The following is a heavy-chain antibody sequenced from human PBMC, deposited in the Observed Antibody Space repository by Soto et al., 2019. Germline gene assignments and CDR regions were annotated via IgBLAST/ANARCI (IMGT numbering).Heavy chain of an antibody. V-gene: IGHV4-34*01. J-gene: IGHJ4*02. CDR3: ASAGPATLSDY. D-gene: IGHD2-15*01. CDR1: GGSFSGYY. CDR2: INHSGST. Sequence: SETLSLTCAVYGGSFSGYYWSWIRQPPGKGLEWIGEINHSGSTNYNPSLKSRVTISVDTSKNQFSLKLSSVTAADTAVYYCASAGPATLSDYWGQGTLVTVSS.